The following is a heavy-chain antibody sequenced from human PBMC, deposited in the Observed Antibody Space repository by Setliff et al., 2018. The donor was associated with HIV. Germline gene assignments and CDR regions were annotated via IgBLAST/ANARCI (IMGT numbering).Heavy chain of an antibody. CDR2: IYYSGST. D-gene: IGHD3-16*02. J-gene: IGHJ4*02. CDR1: GGSISSYY. Sequence: SETMSLTCTVSGGSISSYYWSWIRQPPGKGLEWIGYIYYSGSTNYNPSLKSRVTISVDTSKNQFSLKLSSVTAADTAVYYCAGAITFGGVIVHWGQGTLVTVSS. V-gene: IGHV4-59*01. CDR3: AGAITFGGVIVH.